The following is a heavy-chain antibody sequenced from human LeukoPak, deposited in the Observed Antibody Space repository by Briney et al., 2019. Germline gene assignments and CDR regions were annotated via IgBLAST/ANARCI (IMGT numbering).Heavy chain of an antibody. Sequence: GGSLRLSCAASGFTFSNYAMSWVRQAPGKGLEWVSALSGSGDITYYADSVKGRFTISRDNSKNTLYLQMTSLRAEDTAVYYCARVLNLWFDYYYMDVWGKGTTVTVSS. D-gene: IGHD3-10*01. CDR2: LSGSGDIT. CDR1: GFTFSNYA. J-gene: IGHJ6*03. V-gene: IGHV3-23*01. CDR3: ARVLNLWFDYYYMDV.